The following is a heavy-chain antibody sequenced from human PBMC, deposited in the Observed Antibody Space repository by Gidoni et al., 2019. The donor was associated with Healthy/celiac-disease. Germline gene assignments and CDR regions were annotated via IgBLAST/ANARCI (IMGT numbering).Heavy chain of an antibody. CDR2: FDPEDCET. D-gene: IGHD2-15*01. CDR1: GYTLTESS. V-gene: IGHV1-24*01. CDR3: ATGVVVAATIGDAFDI. Sequence: QVQLVQSGAEVKKPGASVTVSCKVSGYTLTESSMHWVRQAPGKGLEWMGGFDPEDCETIYAQKFQGRVTMTENTSTDTAYMELSSLRSEDTAVYYCATGVVVAATIGDAFDIWGQGTMVTVSS. J-gene: IGHJ3*02.